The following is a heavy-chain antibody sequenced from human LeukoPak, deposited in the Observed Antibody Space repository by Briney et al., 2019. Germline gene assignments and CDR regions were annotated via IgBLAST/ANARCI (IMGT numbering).Heavy chain of an antibody. CDR3: AREGGVISGSYESWFDP. V-gene: IGHV1-69*04. CDR2: IIPILGIA. D-gene: IGHD1-26*01. J-gene: IGHJ5*02. CDR1: GGTFSSYA. Sequence: GSSVKVSCEASGGTFSSYAISWVRRAPRQGLEWMGRIIPILGIANYAQKFQGRVTITADKSTSTAYMELSSLRSEDTAVYYCAREGGVISGSYESWFDPWGQGTLVTVSS.